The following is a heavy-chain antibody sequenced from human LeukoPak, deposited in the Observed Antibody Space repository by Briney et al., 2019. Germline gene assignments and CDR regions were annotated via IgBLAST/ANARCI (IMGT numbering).Heavy chain of an antibody. Sequence: AAVTVSCKASGYTFTGYYVHLVRQAPGPGLEWMGWINPNSGDTNYPQRFHGRVTMTSDTSIRTVYMELTRLRSDDTAVCYCPRAMAGRYMDVWGKGTTVTISS. J-gene: IGHJ6*03. CDR2: INPNSGDT. CDR1: GYTFTGYY. V-gene: IGHV1-2*02. CDR3: PRAMAGRYMDV. D-gene: IGHD5-24*01.